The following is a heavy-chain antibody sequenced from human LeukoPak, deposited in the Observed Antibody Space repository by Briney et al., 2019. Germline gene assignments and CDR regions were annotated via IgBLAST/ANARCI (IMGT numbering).Heavy chain of an antibody. V-gene: IGHV4-34*01. D-gene: IGHD2/OR15-2a*01. Sequence: SETLSLTCAVYGGSFSGYYWSWIRQPPGKGLEWIGEINHSGSTNYNPSLKSRVTISVDTSKNQFSLRLSSVTAADTAVYYCARGARIFDSWGPGKLVTVSS. J-gene: IGHJ4*02. CDR1: GGSFSGYY. CDR2: INHSGST. CDR3: ARGARIFDS.